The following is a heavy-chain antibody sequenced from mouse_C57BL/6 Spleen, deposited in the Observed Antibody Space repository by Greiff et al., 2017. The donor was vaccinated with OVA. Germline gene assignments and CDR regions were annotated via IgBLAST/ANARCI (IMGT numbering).Heavy chain of an antibody. CDR2: ISSGGSYT. CDR1: GFTFSSYG. V-gene: IGHV5-6*01. J-gene: IGHJ3*01. CDR3: ARHYGNYEAWFAY. Sequence: EVQRVESGGDLVKPGGSLKLSCAASGFTFSSYGMSWVRQTPDKRLEWVATISSGGSYTYYPDSVKGRFTISRDNAKNTLYLQMSSLKSEDTAMYYCARHYGNYEAWFAYWGQGTLVTVSA. D-gene: IGHD2-1*01.